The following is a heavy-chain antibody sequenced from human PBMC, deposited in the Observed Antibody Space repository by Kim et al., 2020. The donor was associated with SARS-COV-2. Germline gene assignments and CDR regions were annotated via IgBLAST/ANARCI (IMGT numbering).Heavy chain of an antibody. CDR2: ISGSGGST. CDR3: AKDQTPEYFDWLLSGRGGEFNFDY. Sequence: GGSLRLSCAASGFTFSSYAMSWVRQAPGKGLEWVSAISGSGGSTYYADSVKGRFTISRDNSKNTLYLQMNSLRAEDTAVYYCAKDQTPEYFDWLLSGRGGEFNFDYWGQGTLVTVSS. J-gene: IGHJ4*02. D-gene: IGHD3-9*01. V-gene: IGHV3-23*01. CDR1: GFTFSSYA.